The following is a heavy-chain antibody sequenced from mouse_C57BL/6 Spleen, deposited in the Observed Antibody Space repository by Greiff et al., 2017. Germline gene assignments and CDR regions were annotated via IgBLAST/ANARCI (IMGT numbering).Heavy chain of an antibody. CDR3: ARSPLKSPYYCGSSYCYYWYFDV. V-gene: IGHV1-26*01. J-gene: IGHJ1*03. CDR1: GYTFTDYY. D-gene: IGHD1-1*01. CDR2: INPNNGGT. Sequence: VQLQQSGPELVKPGASVKISCKASGYTFTDYYMNWVKQSHGKSLEWIGDINPNNGGTSYNQKFKGKATLTVDKSSSTAYMELRSLTSEDYAVYYCARSPLKSPYYCGSSYCYYWYFDVWGTGTTVTVSS.